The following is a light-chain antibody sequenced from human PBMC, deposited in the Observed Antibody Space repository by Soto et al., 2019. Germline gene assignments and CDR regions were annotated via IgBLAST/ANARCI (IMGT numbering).Light chain of an antibody. Sequence: EIVLTQSPGTLSLSPVERATLSGRASQSVSSSYLAWYQQKPGQAPRLLIYGAFNRATCIPARFSGSGSGTDFTLTISSLEPEDFAVYYCRQRNIWPPVTFGQGTRLEIK. V-gene: IGKV3D-20*02. CDR1: QSVSSSY. J-gene: IGKJ5*01. CDR3: RQRNIWPPVT. CDR2: GAF.